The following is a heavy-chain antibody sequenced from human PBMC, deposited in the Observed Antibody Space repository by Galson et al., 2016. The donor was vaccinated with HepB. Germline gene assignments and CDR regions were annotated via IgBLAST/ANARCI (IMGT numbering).Heavy chain of an antibody. J-gene: IGHJ4*02. Sequence: SLRLSCAASGFTFSTYAMSWVRQAPGKGLEWVSAISGSGGSTYYADSAKGRFTISRDNSKNTLYLQMNSLRAEDTAVYYCAKGGTYYLDYWGQATLVTVSS. CDR3: AKGGTYYLDY. CDR2: ISGSGGST. D-gene: IGHD1-26*01. CDR1: GFTFSTYA. V-gene: IGHV3-23*01.